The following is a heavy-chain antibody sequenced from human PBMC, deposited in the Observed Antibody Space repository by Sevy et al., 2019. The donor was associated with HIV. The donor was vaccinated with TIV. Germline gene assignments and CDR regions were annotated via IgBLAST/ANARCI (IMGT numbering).Heavy chain of an antibody. CDR1: GFTFNSYA. J-gene: IGHJ3*02. CDR3: AKVGPVVRGVITDAFDI. D-gene: IGHD3-10*01. CDR2: LSGGGEST. V-gene: IGHV3-23*01. Sequence: GGSLRLSCAASGFTFNSYAMSWVRQAPGTGLEWVSGLSGGGESTYYADSVKGRFTISRDNPKNTLYLQMNSLRAEDTAIYYCAKVGPVVRGVITDAFDIWGQGTMVTVSS.